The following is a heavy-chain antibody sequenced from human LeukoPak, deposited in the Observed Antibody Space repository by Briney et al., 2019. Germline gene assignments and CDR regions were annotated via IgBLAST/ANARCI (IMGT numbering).Heavy chain of an antibody. J-gene: IGHJ4*02. D-gene: IGHD1-26*01. CDR3: AKETPDSESYSD. CDR1: GFTFSSYA. CDR2: ISGSGGST. Sequence: GGSLRLSCAASGFTFSSYAMSWVRQAPGKGLEWVSAISGSGGSTYYADSVKGRFTISRDNSKNTLYLQMNSRRAENMAVYYCAKETPDSESYSDWGEGKLVTVSS. V-gene: IGHV3-23*01.